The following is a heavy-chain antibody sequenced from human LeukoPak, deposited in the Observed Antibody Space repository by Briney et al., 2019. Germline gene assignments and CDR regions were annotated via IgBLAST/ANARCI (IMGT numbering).Heavy chain of an antibody. D-gene: IGHD2-2*01. CDR3: ARFGHCSSTSCPYYFDY. V-gene: IGHV4-34*01. Sequence: SETLSLTCAVYGGSFSGYYWSWIRQPPGKGLEWIGEINHSGSTNYNPSLKSRVTISVDTSKNQFSLKLSSVTAADTAVYYCARFGHCSSTSCPYYFDYWGQGTLVTVSS. CDR2: INHSGST. CDR1: GGSFSGYY. J-gene: IGHJ4*02.